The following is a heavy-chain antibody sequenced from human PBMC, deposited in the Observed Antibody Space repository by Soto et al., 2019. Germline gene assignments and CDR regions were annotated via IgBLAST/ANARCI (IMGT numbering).Heavy chain of an antibody. V-gene: IGHV3-30*18. CDR3: AKDGRYYYDYPWFGVRAYGMDV. CDR1: GIIFSSYG. CDR2: ISYDGSNK. D-gene: IGHD3-22*01. J-gene: IGHJ6*02. Sequence: GGSLRLSCAASGIIFSSYGMHWVRQAPGKGLEWVAVISYDGSNKYSADSAKGRFTISRDNSKNTLYLQMNSLRAKDTAVYYCAKDGRYYYDYPWFGVRAYGMDVWGQGTTVTVSS.